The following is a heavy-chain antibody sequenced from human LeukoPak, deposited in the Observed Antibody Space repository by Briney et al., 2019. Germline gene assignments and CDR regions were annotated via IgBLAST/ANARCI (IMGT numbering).Heavy chain of an antibody. D-gene: IGHD3-10*01. CDR2: MLDTVTT. Sequence: SETLSLTCAVSGASMNTHYWSWIRQPPGKGLEWIGYMLDTVTTKDNPSLKSRFTLSADTSKSQFSLKLTSVTAADTAVYYCARGIKPGLGEAPAYWGQGTLVTVSS. V-gene: IGHV4-59*11. CDR1: GASMNTHY. J-gene: IGHJ4*02. CDR3: ARGIKPGLGEAPAY.